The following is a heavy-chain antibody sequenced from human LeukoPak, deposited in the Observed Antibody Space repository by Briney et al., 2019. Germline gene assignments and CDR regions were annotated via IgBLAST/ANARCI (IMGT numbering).Heavy chain of an antibody. Sequence: GGSLRLSCAAPGFTFSSYSMNWVRQAPGKGLEWVSSISSSSYIYYADSVKGRFTISRDNAKNSLYLQMNSLRAEDTAVYYCAAGTSYGDYLADYWGQGTLVTVSS. CDR2: ISSSSYI. CDR1: GFTFSSYS. V-gene: IGHV3-21*01. J-gene: IGHJ4*02. CDR3: AAGTSYGDYLADY. D-gene: IGHD4-17*01.